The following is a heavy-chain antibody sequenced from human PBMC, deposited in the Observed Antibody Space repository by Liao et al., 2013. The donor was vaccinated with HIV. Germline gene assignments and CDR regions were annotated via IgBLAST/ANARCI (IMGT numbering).Heavy chain of an antibody. Sequence: QVQLQESGPGLVKPSQTLSLTCNVSGGSISSANYYWTWIRQPPGRGLEWIGYIYYSGSTYYSPSLKSQISISVDPSKNQFSLKLSSVTAADTAVYYCAREVRGLRVPFHYFDFWARESWSPSLQ. CDR1: GGSISSANYY. D-gene: IGHD3-10*01. V-gene: IGHV4-30-4*08. CDR3: AREVRGLRVPFHYFDF. J-gene: IGHJ4*02. CDR2: IYYSGST.